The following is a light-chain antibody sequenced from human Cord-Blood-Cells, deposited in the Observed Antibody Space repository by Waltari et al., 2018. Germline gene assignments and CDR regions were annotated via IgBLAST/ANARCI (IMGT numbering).Light chain of an antibody. J-gene: IGKJ2*01. CDR2: GAS. V-gene: IGKV3-15*01. Sequence: EIVMTQSPATLAVSPGERATLSCSASQSVSSNLAWYQQTPGQAPRLLIYGASTRATGIPARFSGSGSGTEFTLTISSLQSEDFAVYYCQQYNNWPQTFGQGTKLEIK. CDR3: QQYNNWPQT. CDR1: QSVSSN.